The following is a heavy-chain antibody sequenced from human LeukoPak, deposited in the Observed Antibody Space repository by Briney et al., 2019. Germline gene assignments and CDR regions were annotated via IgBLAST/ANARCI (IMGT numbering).Heavy chain of an antibody. D-gene: IGHD1-26*01. CDR3: ARSQVGNAFDI. CDR1: GFTFSSYS. Sequence: GGSLRLSCAASGFTFSSYSMSWVRQAPGRGLEWVSSISSSSRSIFCADSVKGRFTISRDNAKNSLYLQVNSLRDEDTAVYNCARSQVGNAFDIWGQGTMVTVSS. J-gene: IGHJ3*02. V-gene: IGHV3-21*01. CDR2: ISSSSRSI.